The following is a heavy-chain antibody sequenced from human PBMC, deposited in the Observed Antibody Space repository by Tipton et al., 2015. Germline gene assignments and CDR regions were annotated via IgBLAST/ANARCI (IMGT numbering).Heavy chain of an antibody. V-gene: IGHV4-39*02. D-gene: IGHD3-16*01. CDR1: GGSISSSSYY. CDR3: ARERITFGGVPQSFDY. J-gene: IGHJ4*02. CDR2: IYYSGST. Sequence: TLSLTCTVSGGSISSSSYYWGWIRQPPGKGLEWIGSIYYSGSTYYNPSLKSRVTISVDTSKNQFSLKLSSVTAADTAVYYCARERITFGGVPQSFDYWGQGTLVTVSS.